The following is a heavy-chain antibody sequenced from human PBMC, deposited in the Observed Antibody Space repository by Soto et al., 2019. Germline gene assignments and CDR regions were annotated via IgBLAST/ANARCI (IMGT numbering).Heavy chain of an antibody. CDR1: XXSFSSYG. D-gene: IGHD3-3*01. CDR2: IIPIFGTT. CDR3: ARVFPDGWVEPGVVRGYLDT. Sequence: VQSGAEVKEPGSAVKVSXXXXXXSFSSYGIXXXXXXXXXXXXXXXXIIPIFGTTNYAEKFQGRVTITADESTNTAYMELSSLRSEDTALYYCARVFPDGWVEPGVVRGYLDTWGRGTLDTVSS. J-gene: IGHJ4*02. V-gene: IGHV1-69*01.